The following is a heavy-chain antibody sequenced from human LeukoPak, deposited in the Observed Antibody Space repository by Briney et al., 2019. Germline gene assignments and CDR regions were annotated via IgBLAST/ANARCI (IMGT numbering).Heavy chain of an antibody. D-gene: IGHD6-13*01. Sequence: ASVKASCKASGYTFTSYDINWVRQATGQGLEWMGWMNPNSGNTGYAQKFQGRVTMTRNTSTSTAYMELSSLRSEDTAVYYRARWYSSSGDYYYYGMDVWGQGTTVTVSS. CDR3: ARWYSSSGDYYYYGMDV. CDR1: GYTFTSYD. J-gene: IGHJ6*02. V-gene: IGHV1-8*02. CDR2: MNPNSGNT.